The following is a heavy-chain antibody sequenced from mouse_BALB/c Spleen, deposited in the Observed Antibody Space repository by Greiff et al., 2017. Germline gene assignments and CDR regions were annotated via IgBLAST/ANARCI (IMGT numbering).Heavy chain of an antibody. J-gene: IGHJ1*01. CDR3: ARDAPYYYGSSGYFDV. CDR1: GFTFSDFY. D-gene: IGHD1-1*01. CDR2: SRNIANDYTT. V-gene: IGHV7-1*02. Sequence: EVKLVESGGGLVQPGGSLRLSCATSGFTFSDFYMEWVRQPPGKRLEWIAASRNIANDYTTEYSATVKGLFIVSRDTSQSILYLQMNALSAEDTAIYYCARDAPYYYGSSGYFDVWGAGTTVTVSS.